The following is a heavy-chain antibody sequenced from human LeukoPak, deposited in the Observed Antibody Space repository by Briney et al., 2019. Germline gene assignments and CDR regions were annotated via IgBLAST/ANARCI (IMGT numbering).Heavy chain of an antibody. V-gene: IGHV4-34*01. J-gene: IGHJ5*02. D-gene: IGHD3-16*02. CDR1: GGSFSGYY. Sequence: PSGTLSLTCAVYGGSFSGYYWSWIRQPPGKGLEWIGEINHSGSTNYNPSLKSRVTISVDTSKNQFSLKLSSVTAADTAVYYCAGTFMITFGGVIGSNWFDPWGQGTLVTVSS. CDR3: AGTFMITFGGVIGSNWFDP. CDR2: INHSGST.